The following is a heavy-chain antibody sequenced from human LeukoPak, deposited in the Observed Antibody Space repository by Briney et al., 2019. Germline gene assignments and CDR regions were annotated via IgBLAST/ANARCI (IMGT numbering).Heavy chain of an antibody. Sequence: GGSLRLSCAVSGFTFSNARMTWGRQAPGKGLEWIGRIRSKSDGGTTDYAAPVRGRFTISRDDSRNMLYLQMNSLKTEDTAVYYCRGNCGGDCYPRDFDYWGQGTLVTVSS. J-gene: IGHJ4*02. CDR1: GFTFSNAR. V-gene: IGHV3-15*01. D-gene: IGHD2-21*02. CDR2: IRSKSDGGTT. CDR3: RGNCGGDCYPRDFDY.